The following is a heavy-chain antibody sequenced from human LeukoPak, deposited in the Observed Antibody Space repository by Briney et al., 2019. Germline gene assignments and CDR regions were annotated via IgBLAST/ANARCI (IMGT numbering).Heavy chain of an antibody. Sequence: GGSLRLSCAASGFTLSTYWMYWVREGPGKGLEYVSRISNDGSATTYADSVKGRFSISRDNAKSTVYLQMNSLRPEDTAMFYCARGGLDHAFDLWGQGTMVSVSS. CDR3: ARGGLDHAFDL. V-gene: IGHV3-74*01. J-gene: IGHJ3*01. CDR1: GFTLSTYW. CDR2: ISNDGSAT. D-gene: IGHD3/OR15-3a*01.